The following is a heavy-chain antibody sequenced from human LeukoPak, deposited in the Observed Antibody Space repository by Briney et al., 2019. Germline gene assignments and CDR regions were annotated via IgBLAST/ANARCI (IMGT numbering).Heavy chain of an antibody. Sequence: GGSLRLSCATSGFTFGNYGIHWVRQAPGKGLEWVAFIRYDGSEKYYADSVKGRFTISRDNSKNTLYLQMNSLRAEDTAVYYCAKAEVTLGRVVPAAIGHFQHWGQGTLVTVSS. CDR1: GFTFGNYG. J-gene: IGHJ1*01. D-gene: IGHD2-2*01. V-gene: IGHV3-30*02. CDR3: AKAEVTLGRVVPAAIGHFQH. CDR2: IRYDGSEK.